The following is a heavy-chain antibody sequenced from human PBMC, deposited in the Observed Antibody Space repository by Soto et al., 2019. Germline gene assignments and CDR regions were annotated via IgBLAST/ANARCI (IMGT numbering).Heavy chain of an antibody. V-gene: IGHV4-61*01. J-gene: IGHJ3*02. Sequence: QVQLQESGPGLVKPSETLSLTCTVSGGSVSSVRYYWSWIRQPPGKGLEWIGYISDSGSTNYNPSLTSRVSISIDTSKNQFSRKLSSVTAADTAVYYCARIGDILTRYDAFDIWGQGTTVTVSS. CDR2: ISDSGST. CDR1: GGSVSSVRYY. CDR3: ARIGDILTRYDAFDI. D-gene: IGHD3-9*01.